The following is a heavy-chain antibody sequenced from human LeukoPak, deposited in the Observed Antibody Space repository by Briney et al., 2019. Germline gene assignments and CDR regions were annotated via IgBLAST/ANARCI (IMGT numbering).Heavy chain of an antibody. CDR2: IYTRGST. V-gene: IGHV4-4*09. CDR1: GGSISSYY. D-gene: IGHD3-3*01. J-gene: IGHJ3*02. Sequence: PSETLSLTCSVWGGSISSYYWSWMRAPRGEGVEGMGYIYTRGSTNYNPPLKSRVTISVDTSKNQFSLKLSSVTAAATAVYYCARQGPTSAVVISDAFDIWGQRTMVTSSS. CDR3: ARQGPTSAVVISDAFDI.